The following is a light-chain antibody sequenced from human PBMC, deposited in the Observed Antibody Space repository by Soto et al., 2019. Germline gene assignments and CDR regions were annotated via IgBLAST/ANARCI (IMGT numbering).Light chain of an antibody. CDR3: QQYCSSSLYT. V-gene: IGKV3-20*01. J-gene: IGKJ2*01. CDR1: QSVSSSY. CDR2: GAS. Sequence: EIVLTQSPGTLSLSPGERATLSCRASQSVSSSYLAWYQQKPGQAPRLLIYGASSRATGIPDRFSGSGSGTDFTLTISRLEPADFAVSYCQQYCSSSLYTFGQGTKLEIK.